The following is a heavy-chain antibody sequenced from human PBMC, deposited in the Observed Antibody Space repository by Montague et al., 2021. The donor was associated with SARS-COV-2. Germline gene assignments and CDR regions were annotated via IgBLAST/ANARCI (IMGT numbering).Heavy chain of an antibody. D-gene: IGHD6-19*01. Sequence: SLRLSCAASGFTFSSYELNWVRQAPGKGLEWVSYISSSGSTIYYADSVKGRFTISRDNAKNSLYLQMNSLGAEDTAVYYCARDSLFRSGYSSGWPDYWGQGTLVTVSS. CDR2: ISSSGSTI. J-gene: IGHJ4*02. CDR1: GFTFSSYE. V-gene: IGHV3-48*03. CDR3: ARDSLFRSGYSSGWPDY.